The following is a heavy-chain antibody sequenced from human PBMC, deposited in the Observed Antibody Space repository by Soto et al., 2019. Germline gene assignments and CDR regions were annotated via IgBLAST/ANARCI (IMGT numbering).Heavy chain of an antibody. V-gene: IGHV4-39*01. Sequence: SETLSLTCTVSGSSINSSGYYWGWIRQPPGKGLEWIGSMFYGVSTYYNPSLKSRVTVSVDTSKNQFSLNLRSVTAADTAVYCCARLPSRHLVDYWGQGTLVTVSS. CDR1: GSSINSSGYY. J-gene: IGHJ4*02. CDR3: ARLPSRHLVDY. D-gene: IGHD3-3*02. CDR2: MFYGVST.